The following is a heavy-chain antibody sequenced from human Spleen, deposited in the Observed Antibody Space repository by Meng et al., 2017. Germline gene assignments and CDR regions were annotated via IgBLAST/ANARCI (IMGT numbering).Heavy chain of an antibody. D-gene: IGHD6-19*01. CDR2: INHSGST. Sequence: SETLSLTCAVYGGSFSGYYWSWIRQPPGKGLEWIGEINHSGSTNYNPSLKSRVTISVDTSTNQFSLKLRSVTAADTAVYYCAREPLLVAVAGTEVWGQGTTVTVSS. V-gene: IGHV4-34*01. CDR3: AREPLLVAVAGTEV. CDR1: GGSFSGYY. J-gene: IGHJ6*02.